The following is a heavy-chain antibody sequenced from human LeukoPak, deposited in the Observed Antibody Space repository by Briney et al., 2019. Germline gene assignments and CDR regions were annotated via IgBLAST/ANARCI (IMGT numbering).Heavy chain of an antibody. V-gene: IGHV4-59*01. CDR2: MHNGVHT. D-gene: IGHD4/OR15-4a*01. J-gene: IGHJ4*02. CDR3: AATIKRDYGDTNLDY. Sequence: PSETLSLTCTVPGDSISSYFWSWIRQPPRKGLGWSGYMHNGVHTNYNPSLKSRVTISGDTSKNQFSLKLTSVTAADTAIYYCAATIKRDYGDTNLDYWGQGTLVTVSS. CDR1: GDSISSYF.